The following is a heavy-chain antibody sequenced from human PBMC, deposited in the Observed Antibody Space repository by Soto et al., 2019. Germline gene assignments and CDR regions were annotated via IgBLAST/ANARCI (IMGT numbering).Heavy chain of an antibody. CDR3: AKVAAIFGVVPGGFDP. CDR1: VFTCSSYA. J-gene: IGHJ5*02. CDR2: ISGSGGST. V-gene: IGHV3-23*01. D-gene: IGHD3-3*01. Sequence: WWSLRLSCSASVFTCSSYAMSWCRQAPGKGLEWVSAISGSGGSTYYADSVKGRFTISRDNSKNTLYLQMNSLRAEDTAVYYCAKVAAIFGVVPGGFDPWGQGTLVTVSS.